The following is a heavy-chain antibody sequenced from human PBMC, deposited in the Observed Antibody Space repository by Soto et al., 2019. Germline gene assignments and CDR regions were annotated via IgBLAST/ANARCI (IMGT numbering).Heavy chain of an antibody. V-gene: IGHV1-18*01. CDR1: GYTFTSYG. Sequence: ASVKVSFKASGYTFTSYGISWVRQAPGQGLEWMGWISAYNGNTNYAQKLQGRVTMTTDTSTSTAYMELRSLRSDDTAVYYCARDAVRETTFDYWGQGTLVTVSS. CDR2: ISAYNGNT. D-gene: IGHD3-10*01. J-gene: IGHJ4*02. CDR3: ARDAVRETTFDY.